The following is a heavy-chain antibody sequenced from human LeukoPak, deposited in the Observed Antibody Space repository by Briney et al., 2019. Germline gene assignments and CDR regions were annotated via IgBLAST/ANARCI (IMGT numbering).Heavy chain of an antibody. CDR3: ARGLNSGYDSGGY. V-gene: IGHV3-21*01. CDR1: GFTFSSYS. CDR2: ISSSSSYT. D-gene: IGHD5-12*01. Sequence: KTGGALRLSCAASGFTFSSYSMNAGRQAPGKGLEWVSSISSSSSYTYYADSVKGRFTISRDNAKNSLYLQMNSLRAEDTAVYYCARGLNSGYDSGGYWGQGTLVTVSS. J-gene: IGHJ4*02.